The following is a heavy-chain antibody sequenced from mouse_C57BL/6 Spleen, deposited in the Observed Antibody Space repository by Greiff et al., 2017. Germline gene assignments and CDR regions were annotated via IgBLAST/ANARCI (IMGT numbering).Heavy chain of an antibody. V-gene: IGHV5-6*01. CDR2: ISSGGSYT. D-gene: IGHD2-2*01. CDR3: ASHGMVTTNFDY. CDR1: GFTFSSYG. Sequence: EVQLVESGRDLVKPGGSLTLSCAASGFTFSSYGMSWVRQTPDKRLEWVATISSGGSYTYYPDSVKGRFTISRDNAKNTLYLQRSCLKAEDTAMYNCASHGMVTTNFDYWGHGTTLTVSS. J-gene: IGHJ2*01.